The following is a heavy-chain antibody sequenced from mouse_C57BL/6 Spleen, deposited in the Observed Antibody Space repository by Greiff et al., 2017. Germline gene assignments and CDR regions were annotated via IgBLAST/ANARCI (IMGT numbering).Heavy chain of an antibody. CDR2: IYPGSGNT. CDR3: ARDYYGSSTFAY. Sequence: VKLQESGPELVKPGASVKISCKASGYSFTSYYIHWVKQRPGQGLEWIGWIYPGSGNTKYNEKFKGKATLTADTSSSTAYMQRSSLTSEDSAVYYCARDYYGSSTFAYWGQGTLVTVSA. D-gene: IGHD1-1*01. J-gene: IGHJ3*01. V-gene: IGHV1-66*01. CDR1: GYSFTSYY.